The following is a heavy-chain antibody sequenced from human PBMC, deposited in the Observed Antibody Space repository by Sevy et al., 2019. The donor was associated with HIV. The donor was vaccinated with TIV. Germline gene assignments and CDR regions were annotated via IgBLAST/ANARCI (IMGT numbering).Heavy chain of an antibody. CDR2: ISGSGGST. Sequence: GGSLRLSCAASGFTFSSYAMSWVRQAPGKGLEWVSAISGSGGSTYYADSVKGLFTISRDNSKNTLYLQMNSLRAEDTAVYYCAKGGSSSPYYFDYWGQGTLVTVSS. CDR3: AKGGSSSPYYFDY. J-gene: IGHJ4*02. D-gene: IGHD6-13*01. V-gene: IGHV3-23*01. CDR1: GFTFSSYA.